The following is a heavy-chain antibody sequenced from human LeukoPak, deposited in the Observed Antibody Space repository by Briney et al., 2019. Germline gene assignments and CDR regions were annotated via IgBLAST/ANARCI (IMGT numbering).Heavy chain of an antibody. CDR2: ITATSSST. Sequence: GGSLRLSCAASGFTFSSYGMSWVRQAPGKGLEWVSAITATSSSTHDADSVQGRFTISRDNSKNALYLQMNSLRAEDTAVYYCAKDLVTTVSSLDYWGQGTLVTVSS. D-gene: IGHD4-17*01. J-gene: IGHJ4*02. V-gene: IGHV3-23*01. CDR1: GFTFSSYG. CDR3: AKDLVTTVSSLDY.